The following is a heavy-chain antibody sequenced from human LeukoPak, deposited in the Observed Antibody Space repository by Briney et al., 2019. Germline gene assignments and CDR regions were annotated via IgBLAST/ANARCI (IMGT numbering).Heavy chain of an antibody. V-gene: IGHV3-21*01. J-gene: IGHJ6*03. D-gene: IGHD6-6*01. CDR2: ISSSSSYI. Sequence: GGSLRLSCAVSGFTFSSYSMNWVRQAPGKGLEWVSSISSSSSYIYYADSVKGRFTISRDNAKNSLYLQMNSLRAEDTAVYYCARPQGIAARSDYYYYMDVWGKGTTVTVSS. CDR3: ARPQGIAARSDYYYYMDV. CDR1: GFTFSSYS.